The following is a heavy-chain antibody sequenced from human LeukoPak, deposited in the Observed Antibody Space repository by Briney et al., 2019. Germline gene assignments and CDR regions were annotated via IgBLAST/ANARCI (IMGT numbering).Heavy chain of an antibody. D-gene: IGHD6-13*01. Sequence: GGSLRLSCAASGFTFSSYAMSWVRQAPGKGLEWVSAISGSGGSTYYADSVKGRFTISRDNSKNTLYLQMNSLRAEDTAVYYCARGKRYSSSWYAFDYWGQGTLVTVSS. V-gene: IGHV3-23*01. CDR1: GFTFSSYA. CDR2: ISGSGGST. CDR3: ARGKRYSSSWYAFDY. J-gene: IGHJ4*02.